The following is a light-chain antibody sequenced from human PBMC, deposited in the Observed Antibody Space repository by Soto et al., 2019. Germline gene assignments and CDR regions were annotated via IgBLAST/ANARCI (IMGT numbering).Light chain of an antibody. CDR2: GAS. V-gene: IGKV3-20*01. Sequence: IVLTQSPGTLSLSPGERVTLSCGASQSVTTRLAWYQHKPGQAPRLLMSGASSRASGVPVRFSGSGSGTDFTLTISRLEPEDFAVYYCQQYGTSPRTFGQGTRWIS. CDR3: QQYGTSPRT. J-gene: IGKJ1*01. CDR1: QSVTTR.